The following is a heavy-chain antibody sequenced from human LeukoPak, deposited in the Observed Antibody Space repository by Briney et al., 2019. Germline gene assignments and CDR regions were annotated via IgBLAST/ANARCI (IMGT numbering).Heavy chain of an antibody. CDR1: GGSISSYY. CDR2: IYYSGST. Sequence: PSETLSLTCTVSGGSISSYYWSWIRQPPGKGLEWIGYIYYSGSTNYNPSHKSRVTISVDTSKNEFSLRLSSVTAADRAVYYCARLGQGITMIVHWGQGTMVSVPS. J-gene: IGHJ3*01. V-gene: IGHV4-59*08. D-gene: IGHD3-22*01. CDR3: ARLGQGITMIVH.